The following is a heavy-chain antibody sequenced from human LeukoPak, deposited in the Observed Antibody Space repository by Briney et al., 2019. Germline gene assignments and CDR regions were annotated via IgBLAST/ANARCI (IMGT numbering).Heavy chain of an antibody. Sequence: PSETLSLTCTVSGGSISSGGYYWSWIRQHPGKGLEWIGYIYYSGSTYYNPSLKSRVTISVDTSKNQFSLKLSSVTAADTAVYYCARGRWLQVDYWGQGTLVTVSS. J-gene: IGHJ4*02. V-gene: IGHV4-31*03. CDR1: GGSISSGGYY. D-gene: IGHD5-24*01. CDR3: ARGRWLQVDY. CDR2: IYYSGST.